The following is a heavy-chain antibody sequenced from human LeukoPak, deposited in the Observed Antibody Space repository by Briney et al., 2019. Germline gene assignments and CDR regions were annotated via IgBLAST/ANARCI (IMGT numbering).Heavy chain of an antibody. CDR3: ASADYGESAAFDI. V-gene: IGHV4-59*01. Sequence: PSETLSLTCTVSGGSISSYYWSWIRQPPGKGLEWIGYIYYSGSTNYNPSLKSRVTISVDTSKNQFSLKLSSVTAADTAVYYCASADYGESAAFDIWGQGTMVTVSS. J-gene: IGHJ3*02. CDR1: GGSISSYY. D-gene: IGHD4-17*01. CDR2: IYYSGST.